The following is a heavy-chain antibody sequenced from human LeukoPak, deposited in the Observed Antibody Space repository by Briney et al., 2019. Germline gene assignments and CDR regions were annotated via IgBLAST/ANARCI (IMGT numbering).Heavy chain of an antibody. Sequence: GASVKVSCKASGYTFTSYGISWVRQAPGQGLEWMGWISAYNGNTNYAQKLQGRVTMTTDTSTSTAYMELRSPRSDDTAVYYCARDYGGNYYNWFDPWGQGTLVTVSS. CDR3: ARDYGGNYYNWFDP. J-gene: IGHJ5*02. CDR1: GYTFTSYG. V-gene: IGHV1-18*01. CDR2: ISAYNGNT. D-gene: IGHD4-23*01.